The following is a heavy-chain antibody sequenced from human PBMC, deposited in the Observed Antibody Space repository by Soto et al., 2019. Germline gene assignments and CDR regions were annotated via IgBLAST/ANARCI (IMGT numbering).Heavy chain of an antibody. V-gene: IGHV1-69*04. CDR3: ARDGVGYCSGGSCLDY. Sequence: ASVKVSCKASGGTFSSYTISWVRQAPGQGLEWMGRIIPILGIANYAQKFQGRVTITADKSTSTAYMELSSLRSEDTAVYYCARDGVGYCSGGSCLDYWGQGTLVTVSS. J-gene: IGHJ4*02. CDR2: IIPILGIA. D-gene: IGHD2-15*01. CDR1: GGTFSSYT.